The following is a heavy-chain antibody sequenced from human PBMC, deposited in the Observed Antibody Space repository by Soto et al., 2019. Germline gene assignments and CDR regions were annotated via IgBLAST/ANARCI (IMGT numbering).Heavy chain of an antibody. CDR1: GGTFTSYA. Sequence: AASVKVSCKASGGTFTSYAMHWVRQAPGHRLEWMGWINAGNGNTKYSQKFQGRVTITRDTSASTAYMELSSLRSEDTAVYYCARDRGVLWFGERPSPSSMDVWGQGNTVTVS. J-gene: IGHJ6*02. D-gene: IGHD3-10*01. CDR2: INAGNGNT. V-gene: IGHV1-3*01. CDR3: ARDRGVLWFGERPSPSSMDV.